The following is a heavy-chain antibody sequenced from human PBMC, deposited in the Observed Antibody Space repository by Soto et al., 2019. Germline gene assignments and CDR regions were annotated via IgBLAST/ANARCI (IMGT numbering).Heavy chain of an antibody. V-gene: IGHV1-69*04. CDR1: GGTFSSYT. D-gene: IGHD6-6*01. J-gene: IGHJ5*02. Sequence: GASVKVSCKASGGTFSSYTISWVRQAPGQGLEWMGRIIPILGIANYAQKFQGRVTITADKSTSTAYMELSSLRSDDTAVYYCARDPPPGIAARRDWFDPWGQGTLVTVSS. CDR2: IIPILGIA. CDR3: ARDPPPGIAARRDWFDP.